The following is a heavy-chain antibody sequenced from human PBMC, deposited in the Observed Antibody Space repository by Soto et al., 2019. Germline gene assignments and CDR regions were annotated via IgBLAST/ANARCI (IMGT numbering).Heavy chain of an antibody. CDR3: AKCRYGSGVLYYYYYGMDV. CDR2: ISGSGGST. CDR1: GFTFSSDA. Sequence: GGSLRLSCAASGFTFSSDAMSWVRQAPGKGLEWVSAISGSGGSTYYADSVKGRFTISRDNSKNTLYLQMNSLRAEDTAVYYCAKCRYGSGVLYYYYYGMDVWGQGTTVTVSS. V-gene: IGHV3-23*01. D-gene: IGHD3-10*01. J-gene: IGHJ6*02.